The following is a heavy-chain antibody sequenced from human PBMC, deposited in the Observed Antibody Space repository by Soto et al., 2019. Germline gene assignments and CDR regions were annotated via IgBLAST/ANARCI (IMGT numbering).Heavy chain of an antibody. CDR1: GFTFSGHP. D-gene: IGHD1-1*01. V-gene: IGHV3-30-3*01. Sequence: QVQLVESGGGVVQPGRSLRLSCAASGFTFSGHPMHWVRQAPGKGLEWVAVISYDGSNKYYADSVKGRFTISRDNSKNTLYLQMNSLRAGDTAVDYWARDPTSGELVVDNWFDPWGQGALVTVSS. CDR3: ARDPTSGELVVDNWFDP. J-gene: IGHJ5*02. CDR2: ISYDGSNK.